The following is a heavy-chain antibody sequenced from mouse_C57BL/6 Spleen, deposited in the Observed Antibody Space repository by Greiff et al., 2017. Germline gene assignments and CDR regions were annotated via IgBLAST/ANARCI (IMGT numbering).Heavy chain of an antibody. D-gene: IGHD1-1*01. CDR3: AREFITTVVASYYAMDY. CDR2: ISSGSSTI. CDR1: GFTFSDYG. V-gene: IGHV5-17*01. Sequence: VQLKESGGGLVKPGGSLKLSCAASGFTFSDYGMHWVRQAPEKGLEWVAYISSGSSTIYYAATVKGRFTISRDNATNTLFLQMTSLRSEDTAMYYCAREFITTVVASYYAMDYWGQGTSVTVSS. J-gene: IGHJ4*01.